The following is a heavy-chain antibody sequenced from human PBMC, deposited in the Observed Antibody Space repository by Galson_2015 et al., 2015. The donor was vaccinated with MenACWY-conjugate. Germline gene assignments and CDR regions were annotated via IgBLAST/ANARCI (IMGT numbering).Heavy chain of an antibody. J-gene: IGHJ6*03. CDR3: ARLTSALPGGNAYNYYMDV. D-gene: IGHD2-2*01. CDR1: GGSISTRNW. CDR2: IYYSGST. Sequence: ETLSLTCAVSGGSISTRNWWSWVRQPPGKGLEWIGEIYYSGSTTYNPSLKSRVTLSLDNSVNHFSLTLTSVTAADTAVYYCARLTSALPGGNAYNYYMDVWGRGTAVTVSS. V-gene: IGHV4-4*02.